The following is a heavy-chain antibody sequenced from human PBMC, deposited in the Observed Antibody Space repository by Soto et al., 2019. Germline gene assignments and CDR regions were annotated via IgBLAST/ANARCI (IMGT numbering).Heavy chain of an antibody. V-gene: IGHV5-10-1*01. CDR3: ATVTSSGDCSSSSCCSFARFDP. CDR1: GYLFRTYW. Sequence: GESLKISCHGSGYLFRTYWITWVRQMPGKDLEWVGTIDPSDSHTKYCLSFQGHVTFSVDKCIGTACVKGSGLKASDSGMYHCATVTSSGDCSSSSCCSFARFDPWGQGTLVTVSS. J-gene: IGHJ5*01. CDR2: IDPSDSHT. D-gene: IGHD2-2*01.